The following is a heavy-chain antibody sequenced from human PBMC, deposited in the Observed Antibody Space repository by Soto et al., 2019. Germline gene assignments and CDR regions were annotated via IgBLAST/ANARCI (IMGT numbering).Heavy chain of an antibody. Sequence: PSETLSLTCAVYGGSFSGYYWSWIRQPPGKGLEWIGEINHSGSTNYNPSLKSRVTISVDTSKNQFSLKLSSVTAADTAVYYCARGGRRWLQLNYYYYGMDVWGQGTTVTVS. CDR1: GGSFSGYY. D-gene: IGHD5-12*01. CDR3: ARGGRRWLQLNYYYYGMDV. V-gene: IGHV4-34*01. CDR2: INHSGST. J-gene: IGHJ6*02.